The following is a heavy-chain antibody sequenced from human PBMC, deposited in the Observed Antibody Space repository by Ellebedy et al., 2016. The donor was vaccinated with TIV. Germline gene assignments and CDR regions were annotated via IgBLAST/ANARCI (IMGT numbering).Heavy chain of an antibody. CDR2: INPTSVNS. D-gene: IGHD3-22*01. CDR1: GYTFTSYF. Sequence: ASVKVSCKASGYTFTSYFLYWVRQAPGQGLEWMVIINPTSVNSNFAQKFQGRVTVTRDTSTSTVYMELSSLRSEETAVYYCARGDNYFYDSSGYYYSYWGQGTLVTVSS. J-gene: IGHJ4*02. CDR3: ARGDNYFYDSSGYYYSY. V-gene: IGHV1-46*01.